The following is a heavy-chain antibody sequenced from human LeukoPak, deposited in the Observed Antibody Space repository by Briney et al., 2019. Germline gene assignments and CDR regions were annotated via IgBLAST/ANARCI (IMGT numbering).Heavy chain of an antibody. CDR1: GGTFSSYA. D-gene: IGHD2-15*01. J-gene: IGHJ5*02. CDR2: IIPIFGTA. Sequence: GASVKVSCKASGGTFSSYAISWVRQAPGQGLEWMGGIIPIFGTANYAQKFQGRVTITADESTSTAYMELSSLRSEDTAVYYCARVRVVAATHNWFDPWGQGTLVTVSS. CDR3: ARVRVVAATHNWFDP. V-gene: IGHV1-69*13.